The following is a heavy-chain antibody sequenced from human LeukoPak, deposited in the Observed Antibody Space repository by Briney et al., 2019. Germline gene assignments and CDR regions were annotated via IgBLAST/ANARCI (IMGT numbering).Heavy chain of an antibody. CDR1: GYTFTSYG. CDR3: ARVGYSSSWSAFDI. D-gene: IGHD6-13*01. Sequence: SVKVSCKASGYTFTSYGISWVRQAPGQGLEWMGGIIPIFGTANYAQKFQGRVTITADESTSTAYMELSSLRSEDTAVYYCARVGYSSSWSAFDIWGQGTMVTVSS. J-gene: IGHJ3*02. CDR2: IIPIFGTA. V-gene: IGHV1-69*13.